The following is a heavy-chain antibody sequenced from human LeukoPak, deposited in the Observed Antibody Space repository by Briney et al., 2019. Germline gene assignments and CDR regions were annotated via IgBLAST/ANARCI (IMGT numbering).Heavy chain of an antibody. J-gene: IGHJ4*02. V-gene: IGHV3-7*03. CDR3: AKGLYHYYGSGSYTLDY. Sequence: PGGSLRLSCAASGFTFSSYWMSWVRQAPGKGLEWVANIKQDGSEKYYVDSVKGRFTISRDNAKNSLYLQMNSLRAEDTAVYYCAKGLYHYYGSGSYTLDYWGQGTLVTVSS. CDR2: IKQDGSEK. D-gene: IGHD3-10*01. CDR1: GFTFSSYW.